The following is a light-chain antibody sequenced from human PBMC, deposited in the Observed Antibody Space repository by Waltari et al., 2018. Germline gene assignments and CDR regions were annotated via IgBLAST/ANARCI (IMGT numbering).Light chain of an antibody. CDR2: GDI. J-gene: IGLJ1*01. Sequence: QPALTQPPSVSGAPGQRVTISCTGGNSDIGANYDVQWYQHLPGRAPKLLIFGDINRPSGVPDRFSGSKSGTSASLAITGLQAEDEADYYCQSYDISLDAYVFGTGTTVTVL. V-gene: IGLV1-40*01. CDR3: QSYDISLDAYV. CDR1: NSDIGANYD.